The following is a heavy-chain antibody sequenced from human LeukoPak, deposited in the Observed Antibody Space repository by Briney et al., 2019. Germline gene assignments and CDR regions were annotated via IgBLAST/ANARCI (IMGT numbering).Heavy chain of an antibody. J-gene: IGHJ6*04. CDR2: IIPIFGTA. Sequence: SVKVSCKASGGTFSSYAIGWVRQAPGQGLEWMGGIIPIFGTANYAQKFQGRVTITADKSTGTAYMELSSLRSEDTAVYYCARAIVEPYTGYYGMDVWGKGTTVTVSS. CDR1: GGTFSSYA. CDR3: ARAIVEPYTGYYGMDV. D-gene: IGHD3-16*02. V-gene: IGHV1-69*06.